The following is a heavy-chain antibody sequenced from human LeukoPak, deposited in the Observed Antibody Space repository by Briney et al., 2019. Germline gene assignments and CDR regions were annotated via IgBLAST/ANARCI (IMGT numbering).Heavy chain of an antibody. Sequence: GAALSLSWASSGFTFSCYWMSWVRQPPGKGLEWGANIKHDGSEKYYLDPVKGRFTMSRDNAKNSLYPKMNSLRAEDTAVYYCARGDKVVGANYYYMDVWGKGTTVTISS. V-gene: IGHV3-7*01. CDR3: ARGDKVVGANYYYMDV. CDR2: IKHDGSEK. J-gene: IGHJ6*03. D-gene: IGHD2-15*01. CDR1: GFTFSCYW.